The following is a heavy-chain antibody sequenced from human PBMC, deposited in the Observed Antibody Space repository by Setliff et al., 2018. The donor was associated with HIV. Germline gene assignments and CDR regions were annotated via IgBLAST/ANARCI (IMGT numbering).Heavy chain of an antibody. D-gene: IGHD5-12*01. J-gene: IGHJ5*02. Sequence: SETLSLTCAVSGDSFSSATHFWSWVRQRPGKGLEWLGYIFSTGDTDYNPSLKGRLTISLDTSDNHLYLRLNSVTAADTAVYYCAREPIVTTRQGFSDLWGQGMLVTVSS. V-gene: IGHV4-31*11. CDR2: IFSTGDT. CDR3: AREPIVTTRQGFSDL. CDR1: GDSFSSATHF.